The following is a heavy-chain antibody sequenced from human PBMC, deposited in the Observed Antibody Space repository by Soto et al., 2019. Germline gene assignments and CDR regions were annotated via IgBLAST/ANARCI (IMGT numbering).Heavy chain of an antibody. CDR3: ASRVDIVAHLDY. V-gene: IGHV4-34*01. CDR2: INHSGST. D-gene: IGHD5-12*01. Sequence: PSETLSLTCAVYGGSFSGYYWSWIRQPPGKGLEWIGEINHSGSTNYNPSLKSRVTISVDKSKNQFSLKLSSVTAADTAVYYCASRVDIVAHLDYWGQGTLVTVSS. J-gene: IGHJ4*02. CDR1: GGSFSGYY.